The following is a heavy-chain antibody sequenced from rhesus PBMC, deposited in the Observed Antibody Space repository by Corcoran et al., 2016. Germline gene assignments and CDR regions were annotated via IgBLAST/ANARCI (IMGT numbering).Heavy chain of an antibody. J-gene: IGHJ3*01. D-gene: IGHD5-42*01. CDR1: GFTFSSYG. CDR3: AKRGYSGYSLLNDAFDF. CDR2: ISNGGGST. V-gene: IGHV3S5*01. Sequence: EVQLVESGGGLVQPGGSLRLSCAASGFTFSSYGMSWVRQAPGKGLEWVSYISNGGGSTDYADSVKGRFTISRDNSKNTLSLQMNSLRAEDTAVYYCAKRGYSGYSLLNDAFDFWGQGLRVTVSS.